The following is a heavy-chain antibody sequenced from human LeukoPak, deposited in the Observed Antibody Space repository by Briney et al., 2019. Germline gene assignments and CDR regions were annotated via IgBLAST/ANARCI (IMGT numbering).Heavy chain of an antibody. CDR2: IHHSGTT. CDR1: GYSISSAYY. D-gene: IGHD4-23*01. Sequence: SETLSLTCTVSGYSISSAYYWGRIRQPPEKELEWLGSIHHSGTTYHNPSLKSRVTISVDTSKNQFSLRLSSVTAADTAVYYCARTRETTVGDFDSWGQGTLVTVSS. CDR3: ARTRETTVGDFDS. V-gene: IGHV4-38-2*02. J-gene: IGHJ4*02.